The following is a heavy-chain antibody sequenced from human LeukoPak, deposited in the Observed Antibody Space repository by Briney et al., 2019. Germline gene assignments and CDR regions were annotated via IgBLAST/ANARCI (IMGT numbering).Heavy chain of an antibody. V-gene: IGHV3-9*01. CDR1: GFTFDDYA. J-gene: IGHJ6*03. D-gene: IGHD5-12*01. CDR3: ARERATLDYYYYMDV. CDR2: ISWNSGSI. Sequence: GGSLRLSCAASGFTFDDYAMHWVRQAPGKGLEWVSGISWNSGSIGYADSVKGRFTISRDNAKNSLYLQMNSLRAEDTALYYCARERATLDYYYYMDVWGKGTTVTVSS.